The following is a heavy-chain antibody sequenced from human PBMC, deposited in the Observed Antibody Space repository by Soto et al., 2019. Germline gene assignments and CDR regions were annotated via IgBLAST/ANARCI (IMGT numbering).Heavy chain of an antibody. Sequence: ASVKVSCKASGYTLTSYGISWGRQAPGQGLEWMGWISAYNGNTNYAQKLQGRVTMTTDTSTSTAYMELRSLRSDDTAVYYCARTTNIVLVPAAIPFNWFDPWGQGSLVTVSS. D-gene: IGHD2-2*01. J-gene: IGHJ5*02. CDR3: ARTTNIVLVPAAIPFNWFDP. V-gene: IGHV1-18*01. CDR2: ISAYNGNT. CDR1: GYTLTSYG.